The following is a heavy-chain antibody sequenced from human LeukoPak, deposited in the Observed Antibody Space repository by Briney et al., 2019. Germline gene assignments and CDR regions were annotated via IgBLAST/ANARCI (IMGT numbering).Heavy chain of an antibody. D-gene: IGHD3-3*01. CDR3: ARAGVVSGRSWYFAY. J-gene: IGHJ4*02. CDR2: IYYSGST. Sequence: PSETVSLTCTVSGDSISSYYWTWIRQPPGKGLEWIGYIYYSGSTNYNRSLKSRVTISVDTSKNQFSLKLSSVTAADTAVYYCARAGVVSGRSWYFAYWGQGTLVTVSS. V-gene: IGHV4-59*01. CDR1: GDSISSYY.